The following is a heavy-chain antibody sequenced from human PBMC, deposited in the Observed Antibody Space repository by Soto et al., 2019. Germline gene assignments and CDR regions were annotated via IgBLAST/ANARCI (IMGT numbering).Heavy chain of an antibody. CDR1: GDSVSSNSAA. Sequence: KQSQTLSLTCATSGDSVSSNSAAWNWIRQSPSRGLEWLGRTYYRSKWYNDYAVSVKSRITINPDTSKNQFSLQLNSVTPEDTAVYYCARTYYYDSSGYSPFDYWGQGTLVTVSS. CDR3: ARTYYYDSSGYSPFDY. J-gene: IGHJ4*02. CDR2: TYYRSKWYN. D-gene: IGHD3-22*01. V-gene: IGHV6-1*01.